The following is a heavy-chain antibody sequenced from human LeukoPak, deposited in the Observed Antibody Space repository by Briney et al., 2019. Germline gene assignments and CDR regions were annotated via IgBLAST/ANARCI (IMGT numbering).Heavy chain of an antibody. J-gene: IGHJ4*02. CDR1: GFTFSDYY. D-gene: IGHD5-12*01. CDR3: ASDIVATSGDF. CDR2: TTGTGDDI. V-gene: IGHV3-11*01. Sequence: PGGSLRLSCAASGFTFSDYYMRWIRQAPGKGMEWVAYTTGTGDDIYYADSVRGRFTISWDNAKNALFLRMTSLRVEDTATYYCASDIVATSGDFWGQGPLVSVPS.